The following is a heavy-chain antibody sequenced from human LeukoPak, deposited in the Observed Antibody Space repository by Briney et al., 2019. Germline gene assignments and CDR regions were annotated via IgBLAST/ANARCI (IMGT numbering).Heavy chain of an antibody. CDR2: IQQDGNEK. CDR1: GFTFSTYW. D-gene: IGHD1-26*01. CDR3: ASRIVGTPDYFDY. V-gene: IGHV3-7*01. Sequence: LTGGSLRLSCAASGFTFSTYWMSWVRQAPGKGLEWVANIQQDGNEKYYVDSVKGRFTISRDNAKNSLYPQMNSLRVEDTAVYYCASRIVGTPDYFDYWGQGTLVTVSS. J-gene: IGHJ4*02.